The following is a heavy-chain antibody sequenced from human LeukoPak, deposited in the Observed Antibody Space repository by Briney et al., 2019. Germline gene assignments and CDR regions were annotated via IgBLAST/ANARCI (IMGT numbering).Heavy chain of an antibody. CDR1: GFTFSSYW. CDR3: ARETPLTTVIREPFDY. J-gene: IGHJ4*02. D-gene: IGHD4-23*01. CDR2: IKKGGSEK. V-gene: IGHV3-7*01. Sequence: PGGSLRLSCAASGFTFSSYWMSWVRQAPGKGLEWVANIKKGGSEKYYVDSVKGRFTISRDNAKNSLSLHMNSLRVEDTAVYFCARETPLTTVIREPFDYWGQGAQVTVSS.